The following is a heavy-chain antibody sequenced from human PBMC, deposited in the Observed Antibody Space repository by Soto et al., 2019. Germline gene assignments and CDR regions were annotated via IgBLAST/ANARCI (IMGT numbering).Heavy chain of an antibody. V-gene: IGHV3-11*01. Sequence: GGSLRLSCAASRFAFTNAWMTWIRQAPGKGLEWVSYISRSGSIIYYADSVKGRFTISRDNAKHSLYLQMSSLRAEDTAVYYCARDLGYYESDGYFDYWGQGALVTVSS. CDR3: ARDLGYYESDGYFDY. J-gene: IGHJ4*02. CDR1: RFAFTNAW. D-gene: IGHD3-22*01. CDR2: ISRSGSII.